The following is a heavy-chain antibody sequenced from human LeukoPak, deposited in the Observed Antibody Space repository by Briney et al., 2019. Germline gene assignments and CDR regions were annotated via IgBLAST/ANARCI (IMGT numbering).Heavy chain of an antibody. CDR2: INPKSGGT. CDR3: ASRDGPQGAFDY. CDR1: GYTFTDYY. J-gene: IGHJ4*02. D-gene: IGHD5-24*01. Sequence: ASVKVSCKASGYTFTDYYVHWVRQAPGQGLEWMGWINPKSGGTNYAQKFQGRVTMTRDTSISTVYMELSRLTSDDTAVYYCASRDGPQGAFDYWGQGTLVTVSS. V-gene: IGHV1-2*02.